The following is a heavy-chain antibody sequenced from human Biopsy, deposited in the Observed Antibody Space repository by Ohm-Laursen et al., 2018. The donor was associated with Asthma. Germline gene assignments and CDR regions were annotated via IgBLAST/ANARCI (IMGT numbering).Heavy chain of an antibody. J-gene: IGHJ4*02. V-gene: IGHV1-69*01. CDR1: GGTCNTYV. D-gene: IGHD2-2*01. CDR2: INSVFGTT. CDR3: ARKAGSCISRTCYSLDF. Sequence: SSVRVSCKSLGGTCNTYVIGWRRHPPGHGLVWMGGINSVFGTTTYPQKFQDRVTITADDSTSTVYMELSSLRSEDTAVYYCARKAGSCISRTCYSLDFWGQGTLVTVSS.